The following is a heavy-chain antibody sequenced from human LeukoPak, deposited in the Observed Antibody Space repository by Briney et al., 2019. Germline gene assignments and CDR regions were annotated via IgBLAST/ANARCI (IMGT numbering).Heavy chain of an antibody. Sequence: GGSLRLSCAASGFNFSSYEMNWVRQAPGKGLEWVSYISSSGSTIYYADAVKGRFTISRDNAKNSLYLQMNSLRAEDTAVYYCAREKYSSGSYDYWGQGTLVTVAS. CDR1: GFNFSSYE. CDR3: AREKYSSGSYDY. J-gene: IGHJ4*02. D-gene: IGHD6-19*01. CDR2: ISSSGSTI. V-gene: IGHV3-48*03.